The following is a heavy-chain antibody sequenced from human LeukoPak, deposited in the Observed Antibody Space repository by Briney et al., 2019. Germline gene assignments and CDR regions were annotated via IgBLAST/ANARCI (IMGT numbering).Heavy chain of an antibody. CDR1: GGSLSSGGYY. D-gene: IGHD2-2*01. CDR3: ARKTPYCSSTSCYHWFDP. CDR2: IYYSGST. J-gene: IGHJ5*02. Sequence: SETLSLTCAVSGGSLSSGGYYWSWIRQPPGKGLEWIGYIYYSGSTYYNPSLKSRVTISVDTSKNQFSLKLSSVTAADTAVYYCARKTPYCSSTSCYHWFDPWGQGTLVTVSS. V-gene: IGHV4-30-4*01.